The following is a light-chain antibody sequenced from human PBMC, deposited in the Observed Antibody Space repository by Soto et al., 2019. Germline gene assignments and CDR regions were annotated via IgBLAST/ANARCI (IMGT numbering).Light chain of an antibody. CDR2: DAS. CDR3: QQYYTPPWT. J-gene: IGKJ1*01. Sequence: EIVLTQSPATLSLSPGERATLSCRANQSISSFLAWYRQKPGQAPRLLSYDASKRATGIPARFSASGSGTDFTLTISSLQADDVAVYYCQQYYTPPWTFGQGTKVEIK. V-gene: IGKV3-11*01. CDR1: QSISSF.